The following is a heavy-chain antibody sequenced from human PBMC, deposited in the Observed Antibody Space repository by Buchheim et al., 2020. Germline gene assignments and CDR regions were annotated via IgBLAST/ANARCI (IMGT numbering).Heavy chain of an antibody. CDR1: GFAFSPYA. Sequence: EVQMLESGGGLVQPGGSLRLSCAASGFAFSPYAMSWVRQAPGKGLEWLSSISSSSAATHCAHSVKDRFTISRDDSKNTLYVQMNNLRVEDTAVYYCARVLQYSSSSAGWYFDLWGRGTL. V-gene: IGHV3-23*01. CDR3: ARVLQYSSSSAGWYFDL. J-gene: IGHJ2*01. CDR2: ISSSSAAT. D-gene: IGHD6-6*01.